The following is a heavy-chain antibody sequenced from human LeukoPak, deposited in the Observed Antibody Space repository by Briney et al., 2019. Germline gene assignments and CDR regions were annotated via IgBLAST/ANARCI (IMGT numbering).Heavy chain of an antibody. CDR2: INHSGST. D-gene: IGHD3-3*01. CDR3: ARVPSDDDFWSGYLPYFDY. Sequence: SETLSLTCAVYGGSFSGYYWSWIRQPPGKGLEWIGEINHSGSTNYDPSLKSRVTISVDTSKNQFSLKLSSVTAADTAVYYCARVPSDDDFWSGYLPYFDYWGQGTLVTVSS. CDR1: GGSFSGYY. V-gene: IGHV4-34*01. J-gene: IGHJ4*02.